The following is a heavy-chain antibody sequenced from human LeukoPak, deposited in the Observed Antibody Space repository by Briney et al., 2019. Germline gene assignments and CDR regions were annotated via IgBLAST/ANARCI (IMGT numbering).Heavy chain of an antibody. CDR2: IKHDGSEK. CDR1: GFTFSTYW. Sequence: PGGSLRLYCAASGFTFSTYWMSWVRQPPGKGLEWVANIKHDGSEKYFVDSVKDRFTISRDNAENSLYLQMNSLRAEDTAVYYCARVGTAEGTLEDYWGQGTLVTVSS. V-gene: IGHV3-7*01. CDR3: ARVGTAEGTLEDY. D-gene: IGHD6-13*01. J-gene: IGHJ4*02.